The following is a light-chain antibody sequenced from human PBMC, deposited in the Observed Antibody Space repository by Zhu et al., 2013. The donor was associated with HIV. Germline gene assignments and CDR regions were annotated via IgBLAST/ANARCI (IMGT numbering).Light chain of an antibody. CDR3: QQYGSSPRT. Sequence: EIVLMQSPGTLSLSPGDTATLSCRASQFVGSSTFLAWYQQKRGQAPRLLIYDASSRATGIPDRFRGSGSGTDFTLTISRLEPEDFVVYYCQQYGSSPRTFGQGTKVEIK. V-gene: IGKV3-20*01. J-gene: IGKJ1*01. CDR2: DAS. CDR1: QFVGSSTF.